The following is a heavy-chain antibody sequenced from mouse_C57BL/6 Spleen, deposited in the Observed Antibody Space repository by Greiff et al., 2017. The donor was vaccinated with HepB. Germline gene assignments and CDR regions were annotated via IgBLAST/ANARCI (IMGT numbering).Heavy chain of an antibody. J-gene: IGHJ1*03. D-gene: IGHD1-1*01. CDR1: GYTFTSYW. CDR3: TRSDYYGSSPYWYFDV. CDR2: IYPGNSDT. V-gene: IGHV1-5*01. Sequence: DVQLQESGTVLARPGASVKMSCKTSGYTFTSYWMHWVKQRPGQGLEWIGAIYPGNSDTSYNQKFKGKAKLTAVTSASTAYMELSSLTNEDAAVYYCTRSDYYGSSPYWYFDVWGTGTTVTVSS.